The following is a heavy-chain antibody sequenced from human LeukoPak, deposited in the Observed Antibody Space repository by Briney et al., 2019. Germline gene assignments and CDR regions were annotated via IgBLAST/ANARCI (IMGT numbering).Heavy chain of an antibody. J-gene: IGHJ4*02. Sequence: SQTLSLTCTVSGGSISSGGYYWSWILQHPGKGLEWIGYIYYSGSTYYNPSLKSRVTISVDTSKNQFSLKLSSVTAADTAVYYCARGYSYYYDSSGYYYDYWGQGTLVTVSS. D-gene: IGHD3-22*01. CDR3: ARGYSYYYDSSGYYYDY. V-gene: IGHV4-31*03. CDR2: IYYSGST. CDR1: GGSISSGGYY.